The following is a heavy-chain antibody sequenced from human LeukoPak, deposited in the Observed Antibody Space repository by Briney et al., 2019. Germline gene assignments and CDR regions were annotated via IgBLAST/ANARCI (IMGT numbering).Heavy chain of an antibody. CDR1: GFTFSSYS. J-gene: IGHJ4*02. CDR2: ISSSSSYI. D-gene: IGHD6-13*01. CDR3: ARVLFAIAAAGPFDY. Sequence: PGGSLRLSCAASGFTFSSYSMNWVRQAPGKGLEWVSSISSSSSYIYYADSVEGRFTISRDNAKNSLYLQMNSLRAEDTAVYYCARVLFAIAAAGPFDYWGQGTLVTVAS. V-gene: IGHV3-21*01.